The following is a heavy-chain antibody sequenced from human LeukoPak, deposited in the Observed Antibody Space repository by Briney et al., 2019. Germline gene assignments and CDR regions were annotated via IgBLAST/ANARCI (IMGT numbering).Heavy chain of an antibody. V-gene: IGHV3-23*01. J-gene: IGHJ4*02. CDR2: ISSSGDSK. CDR3: AKGLNSPKY. Sequence: GGSLRLSCAASGFTFSSSGMSWVRQAPGKGLEWVSGISSSGDSKYYAQSVKGRCTISRDNSKNTVYLQMNGLRAEDTAIYFCAKGLNSPKYWGQGTLATVSS. CDR1: GFTFSSSG. D-gene: IGHD5-18*01.